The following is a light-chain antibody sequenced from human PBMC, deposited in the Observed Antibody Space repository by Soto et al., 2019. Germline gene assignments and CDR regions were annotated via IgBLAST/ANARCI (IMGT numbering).Light chain of an antibody. V-gene: IGKV1-5*01. CDR3: QQYENYWT. Sequence: DIQMTQSPSSLSGSVGDRVTITCRASQSISSWLAWYQHKPGKAPKLLIYDASNLDSGVPSRFSGSGSGTEFSLTISNLQPDDFATYYCQQYENYWTFGQGTKVDIK. CDR1: QSISSW. J-gene: IGKJ1*01. CDR2: DAS.